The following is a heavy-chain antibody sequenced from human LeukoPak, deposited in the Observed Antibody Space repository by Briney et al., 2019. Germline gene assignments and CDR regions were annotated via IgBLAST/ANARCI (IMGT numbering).Heavy chain of an antibody. Sequence: GGSLRLSCAASGFTFSSYAMSWVRQAPGKGLEWVSAISGSGGSTYYADSVKGRFTISRDNSKNTLYLQMNSLRAEDTAVYYCAKGSVAVIYYYYYMDVWGKGTTVTVSS. CDR3: AKGSVAVIYYYYYMDV. CDR1: GFTFSSYA. CDR2: ISGSGGST. D-gene: IGHD6-19*01. V-gene: IGHV3-23*01. J-gene: IGHJ6*03.